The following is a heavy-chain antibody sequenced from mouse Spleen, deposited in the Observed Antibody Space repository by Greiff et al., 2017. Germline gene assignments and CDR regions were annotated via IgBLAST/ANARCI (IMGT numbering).Heavy chain of an antibody. CDR3: ARVGDWYFDV. CDR1: GYSITSGYD. J-gene: IGHJ1*01. Sequence: EVHLVDSGPGMVKPSQSLSLTCTVTGYSITSGYDWHWIRHFPGNKLEWMGYISYSGSTNYNPSLKSRISITHDTSKNHFFLKLNSVTTEDTATYYCARVGDWYFDVWGAGTTVTVSS. V-gene: IGHV3-1*01. CDR2: ISYSGST.